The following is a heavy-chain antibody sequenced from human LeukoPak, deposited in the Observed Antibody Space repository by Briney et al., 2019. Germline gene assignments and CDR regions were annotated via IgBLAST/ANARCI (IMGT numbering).Heavy chain of an antibody. CDR1: GFALDDSA. J-gene: IGHJ3*02. CDR3: ARVGVVPAAIPDGFEI. V-gene: IGHV3-30*03. D-gene: IGHD2-2*01. CDR2: VSDDGEYQ. Sequence: GGSLRLSCVVSGFALDDSAMHWVRQAPGKGLEWVAVVSDDGEYQYYAASVQGRFAISRDNSKNTLYLQMNSLTAEDTAVYYCARVGVVPAAIPDGFEIWGQGTMVTVSS.